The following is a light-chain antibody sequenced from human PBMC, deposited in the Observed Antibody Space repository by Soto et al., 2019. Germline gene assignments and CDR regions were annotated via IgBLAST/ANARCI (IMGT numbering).Light chain of an antibody. Sequence: QSVLTQPPSASGTPGQSVTISCSGSISNIGTNSVNWYQQLPGMAPKLLIYNNNQRPSGVPDRFSGSKSGTSASLAISGLQSEDEADYYCAACDDSLKGLFGGGTKLTVL. CDR3: AACDDSLKGL. CDR2: NNN. J-gene: IGLJ2*01. V-gene: IGLV1-44*01. CDR1: ISNIGTNS.